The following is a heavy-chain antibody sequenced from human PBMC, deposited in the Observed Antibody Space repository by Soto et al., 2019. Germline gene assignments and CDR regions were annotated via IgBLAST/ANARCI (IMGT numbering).Heavy chain of an antibody. J-gene: IGHJ4*02. CDR2: IIPIFGTA. V-gene: IGHV1-69*06. D-gene: IGHD2-2*01. CDR3: ARGRPGLGVPACFDY. Sequence: SVKVSCKASGGTFSSYAISWVRQAPGQGLEWMGGIIPIFGTANYAQKFQGRVTITADKSTSTAYMELSSLRSEDTAGYYCARGRPGLGVPACFDYWGQGTPATVSS. CDR1: GGTFSSYA.